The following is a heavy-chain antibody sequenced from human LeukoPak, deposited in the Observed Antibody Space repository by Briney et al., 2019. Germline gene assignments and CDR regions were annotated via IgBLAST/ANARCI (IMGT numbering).Heavy chain of an antibody. Sequence: PGGSLRLSCVLSGLTFSDAWMSWVRQAPGKGLEWVAGIGDRGSRTNYADSVKGRFTISTDHLKSTLYLQMNSLRAEDTAVYFCAKRGVVIRVILVGFHKEAYYFDSWGQGALVTVSS. CDR2: IGDRGSRT. J-gene: IGHJ4*02. V-gene: IGHV3-23*01. CDR1: GLTFSDAW. D-gene: IGHD3-22*01. CDR3: AKRGVVIRVILVGFHKEAYYFDS.